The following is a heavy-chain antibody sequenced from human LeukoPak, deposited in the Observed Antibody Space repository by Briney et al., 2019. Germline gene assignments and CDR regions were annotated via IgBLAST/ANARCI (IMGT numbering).Heavy chain of an antibody. Sequence: GESLKISCKGSGYSFPSYWIGWVRQLPGKGLEWMGIIYPGDSDTRYSPSFQGQVTISADKSISTAYLQWSSLKASDTALYYCATGTRGYSYGYDQWGQRTLVTVSS. CDR1: GYSFPSYW. V-gene: IGHV5-51*01. CDR3: ATGTRGYSYGYDQ. D-gene: IGHD5-18*01. CDR2: IYPGDSDT. J-gene: IGHJ5*02.